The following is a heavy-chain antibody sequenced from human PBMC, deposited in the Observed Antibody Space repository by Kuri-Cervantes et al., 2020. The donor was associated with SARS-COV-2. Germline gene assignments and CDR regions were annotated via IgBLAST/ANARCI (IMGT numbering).Heavy chain of an antibody. CDR1: GYSISSGYY. Sequence: GSLRLSCAVSGYSISSGYYWGWIRQPPGKGLEWIGSIYHSGSTYYNPSLKSRVTISVDTSKNQLSLKLSSVTAADTAVYYCAGNIVVVPAAIGNDAFDIWGQGTMVTVSS. J-gene: IGHJ3*02. CDR2: IYHSGST. V-gene: IGHV4-38-2*01. D-gene: IGHD2-2*01. CDR3: AGNIVVVPAAIGNDAFDI.